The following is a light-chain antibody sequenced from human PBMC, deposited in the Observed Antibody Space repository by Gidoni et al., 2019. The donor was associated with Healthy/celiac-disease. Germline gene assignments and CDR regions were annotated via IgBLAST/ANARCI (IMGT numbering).Light chain of an antibody. Sequence: DIQLTQSPSFLSASVGDRVTITCRASQGISSYLAWYQQKPGKAPKLLIYAASTLQSGVPSRFSGSGSGTEFTLTISSLQPEDFATYYCQQLSSYPRTFGQXTKVEIK. V-gene: IGKV1-9*01. CDR1: QGISSY. J-gene: IGKJ1*01. CDR2: AAS. CDR3: QQLSSYPRT.